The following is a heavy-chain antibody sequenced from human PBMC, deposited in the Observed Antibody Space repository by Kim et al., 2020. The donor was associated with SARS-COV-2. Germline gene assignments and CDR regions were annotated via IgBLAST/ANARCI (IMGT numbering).Heavy chain of an antibody. CDR3: AKDAVTHRIRQLVPIVWFDY. V-gene: IGHV3-23*01. D-gene: IGHD6-6*01. J-gene: IGHJ4*02. Sequence: GGSLRLSCAASGFTFSSYAMSWVRQAPGKGLEWVSAISGSGGSTYYADSVKGRFTISRDNSKNTLYLQMNSLRAEDTAVYYCAKDAVTHRIRQLVPIVWFDYWGQGTLVTVSS. CDR1: GFTFSSYA. CDR2: ISGSGGST.